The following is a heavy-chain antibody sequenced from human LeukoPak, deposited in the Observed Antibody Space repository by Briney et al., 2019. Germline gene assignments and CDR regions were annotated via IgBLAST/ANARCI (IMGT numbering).Heavy chain of an antibody. CDR3: ARGGLGFCSSTSCRSWFDP. CDR2: INPSGGST. D-gene: IGHD2-2*01. J-gene: IGHJ5*02. Sequence: GASVKVCCKASGYTFTSYYMHWVRQAPGQGPEWMGIINPSGGSTSYAQKFQGRVTMTRDTSTSTVYMELSSLRSEDTAVYYCARGGLGFCSSTSCRSWFDPWGQGTLVTVSS. V-gene: IGHV1-46*01. CDR1: GYTFTSYY.